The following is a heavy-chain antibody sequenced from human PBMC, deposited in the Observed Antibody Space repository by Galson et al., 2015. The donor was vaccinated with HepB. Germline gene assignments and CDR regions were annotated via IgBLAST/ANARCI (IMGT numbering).Heavy chain of an antibody. CDR3: ARDCSGGSCYSGYYGMDV. Sequence: SVKVSCKASGGTFSSYAISWVRQAPGQGLEWMGGIIPIFGTANYAQKFQGRVTITADESTSTAYMELSSLRSEDTAVYYCARDCSGGSCYSGYYGMDVWGQGTTVTVSS. D-gene: IGHD2-15*01. CDR1: GGTFSSYA. CDR2: IIPIFGTA. V-gene: IGHV1-69*13. J-gene: IGHJ6*02.